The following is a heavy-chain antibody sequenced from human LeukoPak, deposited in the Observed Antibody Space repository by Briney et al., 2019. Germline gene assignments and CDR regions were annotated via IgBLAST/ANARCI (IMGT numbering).Heavy chain of an antibody. CDR1: GFTFSSYA. D-gene: IGHD5-18*01. J-gene: IGHJ3*02. CDR3: ATEYSYAFDI. CDR2: ISYDGSNK. V-gene: IGHV3-30-3*01. Sequence: GGSLRLSCAASGFTFSSYAMHWVRQAPGKGLEWAAVISYDGSNKYYADSVKGRFTISRDNSKNTLYLQMNSLRAEDTAVYYCATEYSYAFDIWGQGTMVTVSS.